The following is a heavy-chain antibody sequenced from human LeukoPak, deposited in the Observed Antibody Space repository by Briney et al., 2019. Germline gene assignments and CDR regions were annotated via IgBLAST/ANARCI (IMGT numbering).Heavy chain of an antibody. CDR3: ASWVFGVVYGMDV. V-gene: IGHV1-69*02. CDR2: IIPILGIA. CDR1: GGTFSSYT. J-gene: IGHJ6*01. D-gene: IGHD3-3*01. Sequence: LVKVSCKASGGTFSSYTISWVGQAPGQGLEWMGRIIPILGIANYAQKFQGRVTITADKSTSTAYMELSSLRSEDTAVYYCASWVFGVVYGMDVWGQGTTVTVSS.